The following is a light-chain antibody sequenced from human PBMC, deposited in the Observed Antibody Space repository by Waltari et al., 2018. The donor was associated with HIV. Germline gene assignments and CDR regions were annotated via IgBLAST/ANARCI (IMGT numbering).Light chain of an antibody. V-gene: IGLV7-46*01. CDR3: LLSYSGARPHVV. J-gene: IGLJ2*01. CDR2: DTS. CDR1: TGAVTSGHY. Sequence: QAVVTQEPSLTVSPGGNVPLTCGSTTGAVTSGHYPYWFQQKPGQAPRTLIYDTSNKQSWTPARFAGSLLGGRAALTLSGAQPEDEAEYYCLLSYSGARPHVVFGGGTKLTVL.